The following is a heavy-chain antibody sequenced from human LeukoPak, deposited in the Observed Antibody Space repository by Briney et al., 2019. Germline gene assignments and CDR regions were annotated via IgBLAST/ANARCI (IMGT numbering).Heavy chain of an antibody. J-gene: IGHJ4*02. D-gene: IGHD3-22*01. V-gene: IGHV3-30*18. Sequence: PGGSLRPSCTASGFIFSSYGMHWVRQAPGKGLEWVAVISHDGSVKSYGDFVKGRFTVSRDNSKNTLFLEMNSLRAEDTAMYYCAKDVDYYDSSGVGYFDYWGQGTLVTVSS. CDR2: ISHDGSVK. CDR3: AKDVDYYDSSGVGYFDY. CDR1: GFIFSSYG.